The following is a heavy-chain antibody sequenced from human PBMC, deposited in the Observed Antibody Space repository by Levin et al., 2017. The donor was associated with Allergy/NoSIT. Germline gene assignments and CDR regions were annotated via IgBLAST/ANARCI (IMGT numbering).Heavy chain of an antibody. CDR1: GFTFSSYG. D-gene: IGHD3-16*01. CDR3: ARELAGGVTPRAFDI. CDR2: IWYDGSNK. Sequence: GGSLRLSCAASGFTFSSYGMHWVRQAPGKGLEWVAVIWYDGSNKYYADSVKGRFTISRDNSKNTLYLQMNSLRAEDTAVYYCARELAGGVTPRAFDIWGRGTMVTVAS. J-gene: IGHJ3*02. V-gene: IGHV3-33*01.